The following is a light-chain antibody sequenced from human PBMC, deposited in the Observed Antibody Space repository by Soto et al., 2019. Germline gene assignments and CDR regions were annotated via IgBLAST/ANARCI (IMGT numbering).Light chain of an antibody. CDR3: QQYGSSPIT. CDR2: GAS. J-gene: IGKJ4*01. Sequence: EIVLTQSPGTLSLSPGERATLSCRDSQSVSSSYLAWYQQKPGQAPRLLIYGASSRATGIPDRFSGSGSGTDFTLTISRLEPEDFAVYYCQQYGSSPITFGGGTKVDIK. V-gene: IGKV3-20*01. CDR1: QSVSSSY.